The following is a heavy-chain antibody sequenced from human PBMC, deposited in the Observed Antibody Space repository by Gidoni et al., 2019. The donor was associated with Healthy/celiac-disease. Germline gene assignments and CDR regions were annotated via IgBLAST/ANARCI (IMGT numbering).Heavy chain of an antibody. CDR3: ARDLEGITIFGVVSPTGHFDY. D-gene: IGHD3-3*01. Sequence: QVQLVESVGGLVKPGGSLRLSCAASGFTFSDYYMSWIRQAPGKGLEWVSYISSSSSYTNYADSVKGRFTISRDNAKNSLYLQMNSLRAEDTAVYYCARDLEGITIFGVVSPTGHFDYWGQGTLVTVSS. J-gene: IGHJ4*02. CDR2: ISSSSSYT. CDR1: GFTFSDYY. V-gene: IGHV3-11*06.